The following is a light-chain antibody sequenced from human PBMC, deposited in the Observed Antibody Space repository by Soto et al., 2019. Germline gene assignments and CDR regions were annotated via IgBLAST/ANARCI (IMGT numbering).Light chain of an antibody. J-gene: IGLJ1*01. Sequence: QSALTQPASVSGSPGQSITISCTGSISDVGSYNLVSWYQHHPGKVPKVIIYEATKRPSGVSSRFSGSKSPNAASLTISGLQAEDEADYYCCSYAGNSRTFGSGTKPPS. CDR2: EAT. CDR3: CSYAGNSRT. CDR1: ISDVGSYNL. V-gene: IGLV2-23*01.